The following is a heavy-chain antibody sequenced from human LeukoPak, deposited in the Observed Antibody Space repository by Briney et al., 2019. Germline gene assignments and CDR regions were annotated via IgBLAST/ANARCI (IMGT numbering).Heavy chain of an antibody. CDR2: NYYSGST. CDR1: GGSITSYY. Sequence: PSETLSLTCTVSGGSITSYYWSWLRQPPGKGQEWIGYNYYSGSTNYNPSLKSRVTMSGDTSKNQFALKLSSAAAEDTAVDAFATELQHGEFGGYYGCWGLVILVTVSS. J-gene: IGHJ4*01. D-gene: IGHD3-16*01. CDR3: ATELQHGEFGGYYGC. V-gene: IGHV4-59*01.